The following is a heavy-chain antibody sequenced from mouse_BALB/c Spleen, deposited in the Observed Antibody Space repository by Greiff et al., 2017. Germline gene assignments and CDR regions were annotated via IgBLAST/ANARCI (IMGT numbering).Heavy chain of an antibody. CDR1: GYSFTSYY. V-gene: IGHV1S135*01. J-gene: IGHJ2*01. CDR3: ARIYYGSSRDY. Sequence: EVKLQESGPELMKPGASVKISCKASGYSFTSYYMHWVKQSHGKSLEWIGYIDPFNGGTSYNQKFKGKATLTVDKSSSTAYMHLSSLTSEDSAVYYCARIYYGSSRDYWGQGTTLTVSS. D-gene: IGHD1-1*01. CDR2: IDPFNGGT.